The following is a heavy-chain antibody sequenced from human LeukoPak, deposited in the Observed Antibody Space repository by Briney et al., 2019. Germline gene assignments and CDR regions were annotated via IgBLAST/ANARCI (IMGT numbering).Heavy chain of an antibody. D-gene: IGHD5-18*01. CDR2: IFYGGST. J-gene: IGHJ4*02. V-gene: IGHV4-59*01. CDR3: ARGVYSYGYGFDY. Sequence: PSETLSLTCTVSGGSISSYYWNWIRQPPGKGLEWLGYIFYGGSTNYNPSLKSRVTISVDTSKNQFSLKLSSVTAADTAVYYCARGVYSYGYGFDYWGQGTLVTVSS. CDR1: GGSISSYY.